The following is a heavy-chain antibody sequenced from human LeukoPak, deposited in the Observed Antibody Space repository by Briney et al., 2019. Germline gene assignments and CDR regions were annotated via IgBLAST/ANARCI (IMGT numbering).Heavy chain of an antibody. J-gene: IGHJ4*02. CDR1: GGTFSSYA. Sequence: SVKVSCKAFGGTFSSYAISWVRQAPGPGLEWMGGIIPIFGTANYAQKFQGRVTITADESTSTAYMELSSLRSEDTAVYYCARAENPCASGGSCYHLDYWGQGTLVTVSS. CDR2: IIPIFGTA. D-gene: IGHD2-15*01. CDR3: ARAENPCASGGSCYHLDY. V-gene: IGHV1-69*13.